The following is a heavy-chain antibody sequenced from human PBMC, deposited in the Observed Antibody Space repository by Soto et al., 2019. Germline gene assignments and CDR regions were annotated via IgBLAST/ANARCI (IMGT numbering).Heavy chain of an antibody. D-gene: IGHD6-13*01. CDR1: GFTFNNFG. CDR2: ISGGGTST. CDR3: AKEYSSRKKEGYFFDY. V-gene: IGHV3-23*01. J-gene: IGHJ4*02. Sequence: EVLLLESGGGLVQPGGSLRLSCAASGFTFNNFGMNWVRQAPGKGLECVSAISGGGTSTYYADSVKGRFTISRDNSKNTLYLQMNSLRADDTAVYYCAKEYSSRKKEGYFFDYWGQGTLVTVSS.